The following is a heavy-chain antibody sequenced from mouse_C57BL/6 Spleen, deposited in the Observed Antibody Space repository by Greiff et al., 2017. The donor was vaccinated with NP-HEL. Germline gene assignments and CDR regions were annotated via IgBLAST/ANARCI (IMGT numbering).Heavy chain of an antibody. CDR2: IYPSDSET. V-gene: IGHV1-61*01. J-gene: IGHJ3*01. D-gene: IGHD3-3*01. Sequence: VQLQQPGAELVRPGSSVKLSCKASGYTFTSYWMDWVKQRPGQGLEWIGNIYPSDSETHYNQKFKDKATLTVDKSSSTAYMQLSSLTSEDSAVYDCARGDGFAYWGQGTLVTVSA. CDR3: ARGDGFAY. CDR1: GYTFTSYW.